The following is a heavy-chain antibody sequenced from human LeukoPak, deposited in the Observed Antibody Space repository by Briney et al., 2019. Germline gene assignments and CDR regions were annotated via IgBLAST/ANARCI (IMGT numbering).Heavy chain of an antibody. J-gene: IGHJ3*02. D-gene: IGHD3-3*01. V-gene: IGHV1-69*05. CDR1: GGTFSSYA. CDR3: AIFWSGYYTRRIGAFDT. CDR2: IIPIFGTA. Sequence: SVKVSCKASGGTFSSYAISWVRQAPGQGLEWMGGIIPIFGTANYAQKFQGRVTITTDESTSTAYMELSSLRSEDTAVYYCAIFWSGYYTRRIGAFDTWGQGTMVTVSS.